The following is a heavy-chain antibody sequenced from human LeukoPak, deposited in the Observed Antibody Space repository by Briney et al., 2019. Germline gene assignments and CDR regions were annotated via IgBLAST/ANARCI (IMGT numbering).Heavy chain of an antibody. Sequence: GGSLRLSCAASGFTFSSYWMSWVRQAPGKGLEWVSYISSSSSTIYYADSVKGRFTISRDNAKNSLYLQMNSLRAEDTAVYYCARVLEVGSSWYRALEPSSFDKERTDYWGQGTLVTVSS. CDR3: ARVLEVGSSWYRALEPSSFDKERTDY. J-gene: IGHJ4*02. D-gene: IGHD6-13*01. CDR1: GFTFSSYW. CDR2: ISSSSSTI. V-gene: IGHV3-48*01.